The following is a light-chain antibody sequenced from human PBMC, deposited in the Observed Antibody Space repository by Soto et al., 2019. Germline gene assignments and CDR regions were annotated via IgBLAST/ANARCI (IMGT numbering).Light chain of an antibody. CDR1: QSVSSS. CDR2: GAS. Sequence: EIVMTQSPATLSVSPGDRATLSCRASQSVSSSLAWYQQKPGQAPRLLIYGASTRATGIPARFSGSGSGTEFTLTISSLQSEDFAVYYCQHYSNWPLTFGGGTKVEIK. J-gene: IGKJ4*01. V-gene: IGKV3-15*01. CDR3: QHYSNWPLT.